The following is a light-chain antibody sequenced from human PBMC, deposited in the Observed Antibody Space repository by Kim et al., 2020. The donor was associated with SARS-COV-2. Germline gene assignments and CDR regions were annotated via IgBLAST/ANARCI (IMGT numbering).Light chain of an antibody. Sequence: ASVGDRVTITCRASQSISSYLNWYQQKPGKAPQLLIYAASRLQSGVPSRFSGSESGTDFTLTISSLQPEDFATYYCQQSYDSPQTFGQGTKVDIK. CDR1: QSISSY. CDR3: QQSYDSPQT. CDR2: AAS. J-gene: IGKJ1*01. V-gene: IGKV1-39*01.